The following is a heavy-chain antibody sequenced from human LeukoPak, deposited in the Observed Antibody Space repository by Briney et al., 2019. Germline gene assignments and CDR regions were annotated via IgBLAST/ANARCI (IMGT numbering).Heavy chain of an antibody. J-gene: IGHJ4*02. Sequence: GGSLRLSCGASGFTFSSYVMAWDRQAPGKGLEWVSSISAGGGGTSNADSVKGRFTISRDNSKNTLYLQMNSLTAEDTAVYYCAKRSRTEYYFDSWGQGTLVTVSS. V-gene: IGHV3-23*01. CDR1: GFTFSSYV. CDR3: AKRSRTEYYFDS. CDR2: ISAGGGGT.